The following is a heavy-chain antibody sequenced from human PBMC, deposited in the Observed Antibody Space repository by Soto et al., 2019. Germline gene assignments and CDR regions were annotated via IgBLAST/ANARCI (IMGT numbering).Heavy chain of an antibody. CDR2: IYYSGST. J-gene: IGHJ3*02. V-gene: IGHV4-59*04. CDR3: ARHNYGSGSYYNGPPDAFDI. Sequence: SETLSLTCTVSGGSISSYYWSWIRQPPGKGLEWIGYIYYSGSTYYNPSLKSRVTISVDTSKNQFSLKLSSVTAADTAVYYCARHNYGSGSYYNGPPDAFDIWGQGTMVTVSS. CDR1: GGSISSYY. D-gene: IGHD3-10*01.